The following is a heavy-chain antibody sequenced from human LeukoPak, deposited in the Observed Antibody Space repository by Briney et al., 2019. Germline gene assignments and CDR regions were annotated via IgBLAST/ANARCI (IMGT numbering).Heavy chain of an antibody. CDR3: ARGDWDYYDSSGYLPPDY. CDR1: GGSISSCGYS. V-gene: IGHV4-30-2*01. Sequence: TLSLTCAASGGSISSCGYSWSWIRQPPGKGLEWIGYIYHSGSTYYNPYLKSRVTISVDTSKSQFSLKLSSVTAAGTAVYYCARGDWDYYDSSGYLPPDYWGQGTLVTVSS. J-gene: IGHJ4*02. CDR2: IYHSGST. D-gene: IGHD3-22*01.